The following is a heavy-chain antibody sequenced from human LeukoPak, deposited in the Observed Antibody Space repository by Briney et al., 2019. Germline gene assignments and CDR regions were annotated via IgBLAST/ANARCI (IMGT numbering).Heavy chain of an antibody. D-gene: IGHD3-22*01. V-gene: IGHV1-69*05. J-gene: IGHJ4*02. CDR2: IIPIFGTA. CDR3: ARVPYDSSYYYYEKVDY. CDR1: GGTFSSYA. Sequence: SVKVSCKASGGTFSSYAISWVRQAPGQGLEWMGGIIPIFGTANYAQKFRGRVTITTDESTSTAYMELSSLRSEDTAVYYCARVPYDSSYYYYEKVDYWGQGTLVTVSS.